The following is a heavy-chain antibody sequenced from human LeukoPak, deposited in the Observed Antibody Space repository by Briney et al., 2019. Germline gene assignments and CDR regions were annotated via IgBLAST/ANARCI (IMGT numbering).Heavy chain of an antibody. CDR3: ARDQSGYDFGFDY. CDR1: GFTFSSYD. J-gene: IGHJ4*02. Sequence: GGSLRLSCAASGFTFSSYDMHWVRQAPGKGLEWVADIWYDGSNKYYADSERGRFTISRENTKNTLYMQMNRLRAEDTAVYYCARDQSGYDFGFDYWGQGTLVTVSS. CDR2: IWYDGSNK. V-gene: IGHV3-33*01. D-gene: IGHD5-12*01.